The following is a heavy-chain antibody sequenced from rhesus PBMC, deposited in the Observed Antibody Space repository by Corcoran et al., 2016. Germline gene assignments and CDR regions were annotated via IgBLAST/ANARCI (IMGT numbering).Heavy chain of an antibody. J-gene: IGHJ4*01. Sequence: QVQLQESGPGVVKPSETLSLTCVVSGGTISSGYYYWSWIRQPPGKGLEWIGGIYSNSESTNYNPALKGRVTISKDTSKNQFSLKLSSVTATDTAVYYCARGGYSSGWSTDYWGQGVLVTVSS. D-gene: IGHD6S26*01. V-gene: IGHV4S12*01. CDR3: ARGGYSSGWSTDY. CDR1: GGTISSGYYY. CDR2: IYSNSEST.